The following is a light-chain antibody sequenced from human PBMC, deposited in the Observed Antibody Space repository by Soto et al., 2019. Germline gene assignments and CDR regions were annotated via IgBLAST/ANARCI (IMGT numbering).Light chain of an antibody. CDR3: AAWDDSLTGLYV. CDR2: SNN. J-gene: IGLJ1*01. Sequence: QSVLTQPPSASGTPGQRVTISCSGSSSNIGSNTVNWYQQLPGTAPKLLIYSNNQRPSGVPDRFAGSKSGTSASLAISGLQSEDEADYYCAAWDDSLTGLYVFGTGRKVTVL. V-gene: IGLV1-44*01. CDR1: SSNIGSNT.